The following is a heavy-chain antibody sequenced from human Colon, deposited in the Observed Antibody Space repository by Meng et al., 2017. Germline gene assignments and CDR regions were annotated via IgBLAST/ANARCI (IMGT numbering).Heavy chain of an antibody. Sequence: VQLEESGPGLVRPSETLSLTLTVSCGSVLSNSYYWSWIRQPPGKGLEWIGFIYYSGSTNYNPSLKSRVTISVDTSKNQFSLKVTSVTAADTAVYYCARDHMGSLDYWGQGILVTVSS. V-gene: IGHV4-61*01. CDR1: CGSVLSNSYY. CDR2: IYYSGST. CDR3: ARDHMGSLDY. D-gene: IGHD1-26*01. J-gene: IGHJ4*02.